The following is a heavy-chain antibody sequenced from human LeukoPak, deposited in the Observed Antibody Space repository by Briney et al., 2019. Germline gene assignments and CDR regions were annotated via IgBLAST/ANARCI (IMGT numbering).Heavy chain of an antibody. CDR3: ARGEMATVYFDY. Sequence: SVKVSCKASGGTFSSYASSWVRQAPGQGLEWMGGIIPIFGTANYAQKFQGRVTITTDESTSTAYMELSSLRSEDTAVYYCARGEMATVYFDYWGQGTLVTVSS. J-gene: IGHJ4*02. CDR1: GGTFSSYA. CDR2: IIPIFGTA. V-gene: IGHV1-69*05. D-gene: IGHD5-24*01.